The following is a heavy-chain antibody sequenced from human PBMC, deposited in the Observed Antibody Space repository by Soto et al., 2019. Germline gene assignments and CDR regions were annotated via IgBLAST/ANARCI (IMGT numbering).Heavy chain of an antibody. Sequence: SETLSLTCTVSGGSISSSSYYWGWIRQPPGKGLEWIGSIYYSGSTYYNQSLKSRVTISVDTSKNQFSLKLSSVTAADTAVYYCARRNLVDYYYYMDVWGKGTTVTVSS. V-gene: IGHV4-39*01. CDR3: ARRNLVDYYYYMDV. D-gene: IGHD6-6*01. CDR2: IYYSGST. J-gene: IGHJ6*03. CDR1: GGSISSSSYY.